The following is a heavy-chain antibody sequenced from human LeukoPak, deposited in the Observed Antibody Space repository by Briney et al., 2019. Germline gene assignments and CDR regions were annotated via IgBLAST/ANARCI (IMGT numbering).Heavy chain of an antibody. CDR3: ARLYGGNSGY. D-gene: IGHD4-23*01. V-gene: IGHV4-59*08. J-gene: IGHJ4*02. CDR2: IYYSGST. Sequence: SETLSLTCTVSGGSISSYYWSWIRQPPGEGLEWIGYIYYSGSTNYDPSLKSRVTISVDTSKNQFSLKLSSVTAADTAVYYCARLYGGNSGYWGQGTLVTVSS. CDR1: GGSISSYY.